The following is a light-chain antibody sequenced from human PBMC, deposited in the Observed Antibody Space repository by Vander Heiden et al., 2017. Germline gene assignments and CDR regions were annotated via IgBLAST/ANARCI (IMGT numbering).Light chain of an antibody. V-gene: IGKV1-9*01. Sequence: DVQLTQSPSFLSASVGDRVTITCRASEGISSYLAWYQQKPAQAPKLLISGVSTLQSGVPSRFSGSGSGTEFTLTISSLQSEDLATYYCQQLYSYPITFGQGTRLEIK. CDR1: EGISSY. J-gene: IGKJ5*01. CDR3: QQLYSYPIT. CDR2: GVS.